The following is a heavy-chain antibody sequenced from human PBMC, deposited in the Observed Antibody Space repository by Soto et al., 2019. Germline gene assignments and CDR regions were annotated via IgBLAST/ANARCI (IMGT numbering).Heavy chain of an antibody. CDR3: ASVEGGDYYYYYGMDV. Sequence: QVQLVQSGAEVKKPGASVKVSCKASGYTFTSYAMHWVRQAPGQRLEWMGWINAGNGNTKYSQKFQGRVTITTDTSASTAYMELSSLRSEDTAVYYCASVEGGDYYYYYGMDVWGQGTTVTVSS. D-gene: IGHD1-26*01. J-gene: IGHJ6*02. CDR2: INAGNGNT. V-gene: IGHV1-3*01. CDR1: GYTFTSYA.